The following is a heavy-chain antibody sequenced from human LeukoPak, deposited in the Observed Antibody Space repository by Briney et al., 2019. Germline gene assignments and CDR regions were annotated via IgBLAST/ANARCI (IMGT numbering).Heavy chain of an antibody. J-gene: IGHJ4*02. D-gene: IGHD6-19*01. CDR3: ARSSSSGYYLYFDY. CDR2: IKQDGSEK. Sequence: GGSLRLSCAASGFTLSNYWMSCVRQAPGKGRVGVANIKQDGSEKCYVDSVKGRFTVSRDNAKNSLYLQMNSLRAEDTAVYYCARSSSSGYYLYFDYWGQGTLVTVSS. CDR1: GFTLSNYW. V-gene: IGHV3-7*05.